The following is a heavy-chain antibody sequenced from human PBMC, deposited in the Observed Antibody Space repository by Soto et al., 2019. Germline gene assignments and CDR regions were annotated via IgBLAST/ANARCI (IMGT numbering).Heavy chain of an antibody. CDR3: ARAFGGDEYFQH. Sequence: PSETLSLTCTVSGGSASGHYWSWIRQPAGEGLEWIGRFYTSGRTNYNPSLKSRLTMSVDTSKNQFSLKLNSVTAADTAVYYCARAFGGDEYFQHWGQGTLVTVSS. CDR1: GGSASGHY. J-gene: IGHJ1*01. CDR2: FYTSGRT. V-gene: IGHV4-4*07. D-gene: IGHD4-17*01.